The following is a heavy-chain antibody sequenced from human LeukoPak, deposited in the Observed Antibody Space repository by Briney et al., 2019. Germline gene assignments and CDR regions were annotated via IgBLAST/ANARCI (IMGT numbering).Heavy chain of an antibody. J-gene: IGHJ4*02. D-gene: IGHD6-13*01. CDR3: AREGEAAAGTRPFDY. CDR2: VFYSGTT. Sequence: PSETPSLTCTVSGGSMTIDNYYWAWIRQPPGKGLEWLGSVFYSGTTYYNPSLSNRVTISVDTSKNQFSLSLSSVTVADTAVYYCAREGEAAAGTRPFDYWGQGTLVTVSS. CDR1: GGSMTIDNYY. V-gene: IGHV4-39*07.